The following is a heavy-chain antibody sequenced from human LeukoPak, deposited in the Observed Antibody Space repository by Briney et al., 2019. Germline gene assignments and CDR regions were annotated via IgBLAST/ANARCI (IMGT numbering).Heavy chain of an antibody. Sequence: KPGGSLRLSCAASGFTFSSYSTNWVRQAPGKGLEWVSPISSSRSYIYYADSVKGRFSISRDNAMNTLYLQMNSLRAEDTAEYYCARAEGSSWHGVGFDPWGQGTLVTVSS. J-gene: IGHJ5*02. CDR2: ISSSRSYI. CDR3: ARAEGSSWHGVGFDP. D-gene: IGHD6-13*01. CDR1: GFTFSSYS. V-gene: IGHV3-21*01.